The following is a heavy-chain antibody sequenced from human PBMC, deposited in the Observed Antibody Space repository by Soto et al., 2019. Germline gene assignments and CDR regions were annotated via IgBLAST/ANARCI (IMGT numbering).Heavy chain of an antibody. V-gene: IGHV1-8*01. J-gene: IGHJ4*02. D-gene: IGHD4-17*01. CDR1: GYTFTSYD. Sequence: QVQLVQSGAEVKKPGASVKVSCKASGYTFTSYDINWVRQATGQGLEWMGWMNPNSGNTGYAQKFQGRVTMTRNTSKSTGYMEPGRLRSEDTAVYYCASNLYGDSVDYWGQGTLVTVSS. CDR2: MNPNSGNT. CDR3: ASNLYGDSVDY.